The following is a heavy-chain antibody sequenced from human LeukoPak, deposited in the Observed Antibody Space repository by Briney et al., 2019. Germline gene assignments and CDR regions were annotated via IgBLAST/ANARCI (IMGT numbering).Heavy chain of an antibody. Sequence: GGSLRLSCAASGFTFSSYGMSWVRQAPGKGLEWVSSISSSSSYIYYADSVKGRFTISRDNAKNSLYLQMNSLRAEDTAVYYCARMSSGYCYWGQGTLVTVSS. J-gene: IGHJ4*02. CDR2: ISSSSSYI. CDR3: ARMSSGYCY. CDR1: GFTFSSYG. D-gene: IGHD3-22*01. V-gene: IGHV3-21*01.